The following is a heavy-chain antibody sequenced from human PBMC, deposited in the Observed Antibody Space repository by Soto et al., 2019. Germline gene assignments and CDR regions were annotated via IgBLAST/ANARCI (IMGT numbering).Heavy chain of an antibody. Sequence: SVKVSCKASGGTFSSYAISCVRQAPLQWREWMGGIIPIFGTANYAQKFQGRVTITADESTSTAYMELSSLRSEDTAVYYCATQNCTNGVCLRSYWFDPWGQGTLVTVSS. V-gene: IGHV1-69*13. CDR3: ATQNCTNGVCLRSYWFDP. CDR1: GGTFSSYA. CDR2: IIPIFGTA. J-gene: IGHJ5*02. D-gene: IGHD2-8*01.